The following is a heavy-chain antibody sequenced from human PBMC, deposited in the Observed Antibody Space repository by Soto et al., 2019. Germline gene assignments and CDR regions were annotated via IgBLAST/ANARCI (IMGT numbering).Heavy chain of an antibody. V-gene: IGHV4-39*01. J-gene: IGHJ5*02. CDR3: ASVYSPNNSFDP. D-gene: IGHD2-21*01. Sequence: PSETLSLTCTVSGDSISSSNYLWGWIRQPPGKGLEWIGSFSFGGPTYYNPSLESRVTISVDTSKNQFSLRLRSVTAADTALYYFASVYSPNNSFDPWGQGTLVTVSS. CDR1: GDSISSSNYL. CDR2: FSFGGPT.